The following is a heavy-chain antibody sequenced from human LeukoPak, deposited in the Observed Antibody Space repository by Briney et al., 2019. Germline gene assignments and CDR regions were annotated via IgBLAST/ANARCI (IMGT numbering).Heavy chain of an antibody. Sequence: GGSLRLSCAASGFTFSSYGMHWVRQAPGKGLEWVAVISYDGSNKYYADSVKGRFTISRDNSKNTLYLQMNSLRAEDTDVYYCARARSAYYYDSRHGMDVWGQGTTVTVSS. CDR1: GFTFSSYG. D-gene: IGHD3-22*01. J-gene: IGHJ6*02. CDR3: ARARSAYYYDSRHGMDV. V-gene: IGHV3-30*03. CDR2: ISYDGSNK.